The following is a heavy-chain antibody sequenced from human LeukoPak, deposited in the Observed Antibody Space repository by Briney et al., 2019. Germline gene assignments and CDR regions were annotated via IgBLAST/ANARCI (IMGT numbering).Heavy chain of an antibody. D-gene: IGHD1-7*01. J-gene: IGHJ4*02. CDR3: VRGITGTTDY. CDR1: GYTFTGYY. V-gene: IGHV1-2*02. Sequence: ASVKVSCKASGYTFTGYYMHWVRQAPGQGLEWMGWINPNRGGTNYAQKFQGRVTLTRDTSITTADMELSRLRSDDTAVYYCVRGITGTTDYWGQGTLVTVSS. CDR2: INPNRGGT.